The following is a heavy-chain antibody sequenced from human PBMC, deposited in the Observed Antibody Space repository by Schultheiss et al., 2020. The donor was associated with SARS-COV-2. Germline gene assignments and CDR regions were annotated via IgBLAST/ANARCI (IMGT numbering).Heavy chain of an antibody. V-gene: IGHV3-30*03. CDR1: GFTVSSNY. CDR2: ISYDGSNR. J-gene: IGHJ6*02. CDR3: ARSLGYYDILTGYHPAHYGMDV. D-gene: IGHD3-9*01. Sequence: GGSLRLSCAASGFTVSSNYMSWVRQAPGKGLEWVAVISYDGSNREYVDSVKGRFTISRDNSKNEVYLQMNGLRVEDTAVYYCARSLGYYDILTGYHPAHYGMDVWGQGTTVTVSS.